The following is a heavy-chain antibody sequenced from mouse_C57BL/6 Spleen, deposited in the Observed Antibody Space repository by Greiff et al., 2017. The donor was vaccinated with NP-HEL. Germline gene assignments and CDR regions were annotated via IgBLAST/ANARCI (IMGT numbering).Heavy chain of an antibody. J-gene: IGHJ1*03. CDR2: IDPETGGT. Sequence: VRLQQSGAELVRPGASVTLSCKASGYTFTDYEMHWVKQTPVHGLEWIGAIDPETGGTAYNQKFKGKAILTADKSSSTAYMELRSLTSEDSAVYYCTREGIYDYDGYWYFDVWGTGTTVTVSS. CDR3: TREGIYDYDGYWYFDV. CDR1: GYTFTDYE. V-gene: IGHV1-15*01. D-gene: IGHD2-4*01.